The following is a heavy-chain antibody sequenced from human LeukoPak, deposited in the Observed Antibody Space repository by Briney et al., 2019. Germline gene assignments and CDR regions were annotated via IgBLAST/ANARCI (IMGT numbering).Heavy chain of an antibody. D-gene: IGHD3-10*01. CDR1: GFTFSSYE. CDR2: ITTTDKTK. V-gene: IGHV3-48*03. Sequence: GGSLRLSCAASGFTFSSYEMNWVRQGPGKGLEWISYITTTDKTKYYTDSVKGRFTISRDNAKNSLYLQMHSLRAEDTAVYYCARGGFVFDIWGQGTVVTVSS. J-gene: IGHJ3*02. CDR3: ARGGFVFDI.